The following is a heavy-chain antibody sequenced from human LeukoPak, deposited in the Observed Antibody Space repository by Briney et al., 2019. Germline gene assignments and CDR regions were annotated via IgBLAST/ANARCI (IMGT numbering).Heavy chain of an antibody. CDR3: ARGHPTVTQARGVFDP. CDR1: GFTVSSNY. D-gene: IGHD4-11*01. CDR2: IYSGGGT. Sequence: GGSLRLSCAASGFTVSSNYMNWVRLAPGKGLEWVSVIYSGGGTNYADSVKGRFTISRDNSKNMLYLQMNSLRAEDTAEYYCARGHPTVTQARGVFDPWGQGTLVTVSS. J-gene: IGHJ5*02. V-gene: IGHV3-66*01.